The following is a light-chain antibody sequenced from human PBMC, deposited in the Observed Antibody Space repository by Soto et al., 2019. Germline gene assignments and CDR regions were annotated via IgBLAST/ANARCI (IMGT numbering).Light chain of an antibody. V-gene: IGKV3-20*01. CDR2: DAS. J-gene: IGKJ2*03. Sequence: EIVLTQSPGTLSLSPGERATLSCRASQSVSSNYLAWYQQTPGQAPRLLIYDASSRASGIPDRFSGSGSGTDFTLTMSRLEPEDFAVYYCQRYGSSTYSVGQGAKLEIK. CDR3: QRYGSSTYS. CDR1: QSVSSNY.